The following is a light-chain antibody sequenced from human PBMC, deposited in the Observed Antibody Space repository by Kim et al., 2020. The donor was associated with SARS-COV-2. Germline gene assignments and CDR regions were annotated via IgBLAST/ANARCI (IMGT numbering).Light chain of an antibody. CDR1: SLRSYY. V-gene: IGLV3-19*01. J-gene: IGLJ2*01. Sequence: SSELTQDPAVSVALGQTVRITCQGDSLRSYYASWYQQKPGQDPVLVIYGKNNRPSGIPDRFSGSSSGNTASLTITGAQAEDEADYYCNSRDSSGNHLVVFGGGTQLTVL. CDR2: GKN. CDR3: NSRDSSGNHLVV.